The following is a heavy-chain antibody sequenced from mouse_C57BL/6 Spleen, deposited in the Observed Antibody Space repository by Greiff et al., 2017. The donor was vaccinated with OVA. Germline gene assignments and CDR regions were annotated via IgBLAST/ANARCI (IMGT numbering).Heavy chain of an antibody. CDR1: GYTFTSYW. CDR2: IHPNSGST. Sequence: QVQLQQPGAELVKPGASVKLSCKASGYTFTSYWMHWVKQRPGQGLEWIGMIHPNSGSTNYNEKFKSKATLTVDKSSSTAYMQLSSLTSEDSAVYYCARDDYGEYYYAMDCWGQGTSVTVSS. D-gene: IGHD2-4*01. J-gene: IGHJ4*01. V-gene: IGHV1-64*01. CDR3: ARDDYGEYYYAMDC.